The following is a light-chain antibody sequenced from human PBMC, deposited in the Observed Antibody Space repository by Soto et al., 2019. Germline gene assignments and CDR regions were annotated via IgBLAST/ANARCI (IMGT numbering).Light chain of an antibody. CDR2: DVS. CDR1: SSDVGAYTY. V-gene: IGLV2-11*01. Sequence: QSVLTQPRSVSGSPGQSVTISCTGTSSDVGAYTYVSWYQQHPGKAPKLMIYDVSRRPSGIPDRFSGFKSGNTASLTISGLQAEDEADYYCCSYAGSYTHVSGTGTKVTVL. J-gene: IGLJ1*01. CDR3: CSYAGSYTHV.